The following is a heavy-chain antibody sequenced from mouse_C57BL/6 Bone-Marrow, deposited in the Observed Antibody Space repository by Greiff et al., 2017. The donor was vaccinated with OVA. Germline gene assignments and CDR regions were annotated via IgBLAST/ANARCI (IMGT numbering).Heavy chain of an antibody. J-gene: IGHJ3*01. Sequence: QVHLQQPGAELVKPGASVKLSCKASGYSFTSYWMQWVKQRPGQGLEWIGEIDPSDSYTNYNQKFKGKATLTVDTSSSTAYMQLSSLTSEDSAVYYCARSSNTWFADWGQGTLVTVSA. D-gene: IGHD2-5*01. V-gene: IGHV1-50*01. CDR2: IDPSDSYT. CDR1: GYSFTSYW. CDR3: ARSSNTWFAD.